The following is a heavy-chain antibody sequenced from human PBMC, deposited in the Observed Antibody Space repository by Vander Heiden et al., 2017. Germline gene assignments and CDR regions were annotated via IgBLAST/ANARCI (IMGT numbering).Heavy chain of an antibody. CDR2: ISGSGDST. J-gene: IGHJ6*02. Sequence: EVQLLESGGGLVQHGGSLRLSCAASGFTFSRYAMSWFRQAPGKGLEWVSAISGSGDSTYYADSVKGRFTISRDNSKNTLYLQMNSLRAEDTAVYYCAKAAILGGYYYYGMDVWGQGTTVTVSS. CDR1: GFTFSRYA. CDR3: AKAAILGGYYYYGMDV. V-gene: IGHV3-23*01.